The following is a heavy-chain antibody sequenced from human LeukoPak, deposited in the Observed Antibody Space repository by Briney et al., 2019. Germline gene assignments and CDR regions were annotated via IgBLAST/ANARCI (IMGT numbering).Heavy chain of an antibody. CDR1: GFTFTSYG. D-gene: IGHD3-10*01. CDR3: ARDLSPVVRASPMGY. J-gene: IGHJ4*02. Sequence: RGSLRLSCAASGFTFTSYGMHWVRQAPRKGLEWVALITYDGYYKYYSDSAKGRFTISSDTSKNTLYLQMNSLRAEDTAVYYCARDLSPVVRASPMGYWGQGTLVTVSS. CDR2: ITYDGYYK. V-gene: IGHV3-30*03.